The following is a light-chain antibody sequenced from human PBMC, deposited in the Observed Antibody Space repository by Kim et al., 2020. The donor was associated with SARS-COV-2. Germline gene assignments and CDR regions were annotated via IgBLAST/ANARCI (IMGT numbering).Light chain of an antibody. V-gene: IGLV3-1*01. Sequence: SYELTQPPSLSVSPGQTATITCSGEKLGDKYACWYLQKPGQSPVLVIYQDNRRPSGIPERFSGSSSGNTATLTISGTQAMDEADYYCKSWHSNTVIFGGG. CDR3: KSWHSNTVI. CDR1: KLGDKY. J-gene: IGLJ2*01. CDR2: QDN.